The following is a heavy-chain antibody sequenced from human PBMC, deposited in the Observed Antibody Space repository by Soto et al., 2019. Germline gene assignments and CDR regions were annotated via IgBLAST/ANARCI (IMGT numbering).Heavy chain of an antibody. CDR3: ARLWGMSGYYMDV. Sequence: GASVKVSCKASGGTFSSYTISWVRQAPGQGLEWMGRIIPILGIANYAQKFQGRVTITADKSTSTAYMELSSLRSEDTAVYYCARLWGMSGYYMDVWGKATTVTVSS. J-gene: IGHJ6*03. V-gene: IGHV1-69*02. CDR1: GGTFSSYT. D-gene: IGHD3-16*01. CDR2: IIPILGIA.